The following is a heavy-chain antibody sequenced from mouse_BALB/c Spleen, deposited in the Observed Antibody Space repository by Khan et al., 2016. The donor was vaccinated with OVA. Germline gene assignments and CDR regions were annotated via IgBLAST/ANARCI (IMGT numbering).Heavy chain of an antibody. Sequence: EVKLLESGPGLVKPSQSLSLTCTVTGYSITSGYGWNWLRQFPGNKLEWIGYISYSGSTNYNPSLKSRISITRDTSKNQFFLQLNSVTTEDTATYYCARTARIKYWGQGTTLTVSS. V-gene: IGHV3-2*02. CDR2: ISYSGST. CDR1: GYSITSGYG. D-gene: IGHD1-2*01. J-gene: IGHJ2*01. CDR3: ARTARIKY.